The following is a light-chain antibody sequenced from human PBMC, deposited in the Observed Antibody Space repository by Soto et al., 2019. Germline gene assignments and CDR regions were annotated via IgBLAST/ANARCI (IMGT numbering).Light chain of an antibody. CDR1: QSLRSSS. CDR3: HHRSNWL. V-gene: IGKV3D-20*02. CDR2: GAS. J-gene: IGKJ1*01. Sequence: EIVLTLSRVALPMSPGERGSLCCRASQSLRSSSVAWYQQKTGQAARRLISGASSSAADIPDRFRGSGSGTDCTRTIIRLEPEDFAFYYCHHRSNWLFGLGTKVDI.